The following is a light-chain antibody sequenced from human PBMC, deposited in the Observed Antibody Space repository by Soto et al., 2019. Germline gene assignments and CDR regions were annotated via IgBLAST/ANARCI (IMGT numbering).Light chain of an antibody. CDR2: DTS. CDR1: QSVSSSS. J-gene: IGKJ1*01. V-gene: IGKV3-20*01. Sequence: EIVLTQSPGTLSLSPGERATLSCRASQSVSSSSLAWYQQKPGQAPRLLIYDTSSRATGIPDRFSGSGSGTDFTLTISRLEPEDFAVYYCQQYNQWPRTFGQGTKVEIK. CDR3: QQYNQWPRT.